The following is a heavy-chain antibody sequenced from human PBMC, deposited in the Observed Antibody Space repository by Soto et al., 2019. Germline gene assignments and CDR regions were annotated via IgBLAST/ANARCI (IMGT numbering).Heavy chain of an antibody. V-gene: IGHV3-30*18. CDR3: AKDGSHNFDY. CDR2: MSYDGSNE. D-gene: IGHD1-26*01. J-gene: IGHJ4*02. Sequence: QVQLVESGGGVVQPGRSLRLSCAASGFTFSHYAMHWVRQAPGKGLEWVALMSYDGSNEYYADSVKGRFTISRDNSKNTLYLQMNSRGAEDTGVYYCAKDGSHNFDYWGQGTLVTVSS. CDR1: GFTFSHYA.